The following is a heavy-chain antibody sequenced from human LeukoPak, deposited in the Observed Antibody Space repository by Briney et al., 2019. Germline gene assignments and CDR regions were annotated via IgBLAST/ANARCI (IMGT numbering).Heavy chain of an antibody. CDR2: IKQDGSEK. CDR1: GFTFSSYE. J-gene: IGHJ5*02. Sequence: PGGSLRLSCAASGFTFSSYEMNWVRQAPGKGLEWVANIKQDGSEKYSVDSVKGRFTISRDNAKNTLYLQMNSLRAEDTAIYYCVRDLQRHYLGVAVAGRRRWFGPWGQGTLVTVSS. V-gene: IGHV3-7*01. CDR3: VRDLQRHYLGVAVAGRRRWFGP. D-gene: IGHD6-13*01.